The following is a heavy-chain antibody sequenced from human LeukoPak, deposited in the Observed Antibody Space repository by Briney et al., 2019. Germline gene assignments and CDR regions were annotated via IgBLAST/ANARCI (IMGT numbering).Heavy chain of an antibody. CDR2: INHSGST. CDR3: ARAVTDTAMATYFDY. V-gene: IGHV4-34*01. Sequence: SETLSLTCAVYGGSFSGYYWSWIRQPPGKGLEWIGEINHSGSTNYNPSLKSRVTISVDTSKNQFSLKLSSVTAADTAVYYCARAVTDTAMATYFDYWGQGTLVTVSP. J-gene: IGHJ4*02. D-gene: IGHD5-18*01. CDR1: GGSFSGYY.